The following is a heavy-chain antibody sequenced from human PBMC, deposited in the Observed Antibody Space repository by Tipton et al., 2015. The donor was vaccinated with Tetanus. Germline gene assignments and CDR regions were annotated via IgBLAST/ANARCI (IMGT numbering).Heavy chain of an antibody. D-gene: IGHD1-14*01. CDR2: IWYDGSNK. CDR1: GFTFSSYG. V-gene: IGHV3-33*01. CDR3: ARDINRSRSWGMDV. Sequence: SLRLSCAASGFTFSSYGMHWVRQAPGKGLEWVAVIWYDGSNKYYADSVKGRFTISRDNSKNTLYLQMNSLRAEDTAVYYCARDINRSRSWGMDVWGQGTTVTVSS. J-gene: IGHJ6*02.